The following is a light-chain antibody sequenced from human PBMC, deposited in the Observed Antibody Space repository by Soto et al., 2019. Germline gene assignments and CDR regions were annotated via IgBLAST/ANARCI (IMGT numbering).Light chain of an antibody. CDR2: DAS. CDR3: QQYHNWPIT. J-gene: IGKJ5*01. CDR1: QSVSSN. Sequence: ELVITQSPATLSVSPGERATFSCWASQSVSSNLAWYQQKPGQAPRLLIYDASTRGTGIPARCSSSGARTVFTLTISGLQYEDVIVYSCQQYHNWPITFGQGTRLEIK. V-gene: IGKV3-15*01.